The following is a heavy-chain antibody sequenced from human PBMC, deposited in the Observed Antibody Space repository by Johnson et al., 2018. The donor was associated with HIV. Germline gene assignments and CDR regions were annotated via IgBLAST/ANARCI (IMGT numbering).Heavy chain of an antibody. CDR3: ARDWGLYSSGWYVDAFDI. Sequence: QVQLVESGRGVVQPGRSLRLSCAASGFTFSSYAMHWVRKAPGKGLEWVAVISYDGSNKYYADSVKGRFTISRDNSKNTLYLQMNSLRAEDTAVYYCARDWGLYSSGWYVDAFDIWGQGTMVTVSS. J-gene: IGHJ3*02. CDR1: GFTFSSYA. V-gene: IGHV3-30-3*01. D-gene: IGHD6-19*01. CDR2: ISYDGSNK.